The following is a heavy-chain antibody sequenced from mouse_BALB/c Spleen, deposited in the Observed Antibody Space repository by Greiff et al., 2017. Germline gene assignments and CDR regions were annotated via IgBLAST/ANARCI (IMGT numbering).Heavy chain of an antibody. CDR2: ISNLAYSI. V-gene: IGHV5-15*02. Sequence: EVMLVESGGGLVQPGGSRKLSCAASGFTFSDYGMAWVRQAPGKGPEWVAFISNLAYSIYYADTVTGRFTISRENAKNTLYLEMSSLRSEDTAMYYCARAYYRSYYFDDWGQGTTLTVSS. CDR1: GFTFSDYG. CDR3: ARAYYRSYYFDD. J-gene: IGHJ2*01. D-gene: IGHD2-14*01.